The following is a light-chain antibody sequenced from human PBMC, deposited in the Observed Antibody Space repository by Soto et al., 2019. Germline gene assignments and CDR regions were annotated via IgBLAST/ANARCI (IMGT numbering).Light chain of an antibody. J-gene: IGKJ1*01. CDR1: QSLLHSNGYNY. CDR2: LGS. CDR3: MQPLQTPRT. Sequence: DIVMTQSPLYLPVTPGEPASISCRSSQSLLHSNGYNYLDLYLQKPGQSPQLLIYLGSNRSSGVPDRFSGSGSGTDFTLKISRVEAEDVGVYYCMQPLQTPRTFGQGTKVEIK. V-gene: IGKV2-28*01.